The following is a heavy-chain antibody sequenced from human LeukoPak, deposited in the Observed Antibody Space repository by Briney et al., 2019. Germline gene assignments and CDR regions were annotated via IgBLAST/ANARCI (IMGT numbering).Heavy chain of an antibody. Sequence: GGSLRLSCAASGFTFSSYSMNWVRQAPGKGLEWVSYISSSSSTIYYADSVKGRFTISRDNAKNSLYLQMNSLRAEDTAVYYCAKAADQYYYYYFYYMDDWGKGTTVTVSS. V-gene: IGHV3-48*04. D-gene: IGHD2-2*01. CDR1: GFTFSSYS. CDR2: ISSSSSTI. CDR3: AKAADQYYYYYFYYMDD. J-gene: IGHJ6*03.